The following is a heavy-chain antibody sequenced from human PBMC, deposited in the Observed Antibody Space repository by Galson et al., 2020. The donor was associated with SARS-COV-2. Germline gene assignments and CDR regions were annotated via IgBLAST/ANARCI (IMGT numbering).Heavy chain of an antibody. Sequence: GGSLRLSCAASGFTFSTYAMSWVRQPPGKGREWVSAISSADTTYYADSVKGRFTISRDNSKNTQYLKMNSLRAEDTAVYYCVTVVISFAFDPWGQGTLVSVSS. D-gene: IGHD3-22*01. CDR3: VTVVISFAFDP. V-gene: IGHV3-23*01. J-gene: IGHJ5*02. CDR1: GFTFSTYA. CDR2: ISSADTT.